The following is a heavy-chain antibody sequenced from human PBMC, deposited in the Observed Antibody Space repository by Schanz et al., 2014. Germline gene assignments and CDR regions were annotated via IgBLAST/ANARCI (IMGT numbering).Heavy chain of an antibody. CDR3: ARGGATRFDY. J-gene: IGHJ4*02. Sequence: EVQLVESGGGLLQPGESLRLSCAASGFTFSSYAMSWVRQAPGKGLEWVSAVSGRGISTFYADSVKGRFTISRDNAKNSLYLQMNSLRDEDTAVYYCARGGATRFDYWGQGTLVTVSS. CDR1: GFTFSSYA. D-gene: IGHD1-26*01. V-gene: IGHV3-23*04. CDR2: VSGRGIST.